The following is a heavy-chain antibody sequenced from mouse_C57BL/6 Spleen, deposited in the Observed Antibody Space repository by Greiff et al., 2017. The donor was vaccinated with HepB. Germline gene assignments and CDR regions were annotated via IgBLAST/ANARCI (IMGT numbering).Heavy chain of an antibody. CDR1: GFTFSDYG. CDR2: ISSGSSTI. D-gene: IGHD2-4*01. J-gene: IGHJ4*01. V-gene: IGHV5-17*01. CDR3: ARLDDYPYAMDY. Sequence: EVQLVESGGGLVKPGGSLKLSCAASGFTFSDYGMHWVRQAPEKGLEWVAYISSGSSTIYYADTVKGRFTISRDNAKNTLFLQMTSLRSEDTAMYYCARLDDYPYAMDYWGQGTSVTVSS.